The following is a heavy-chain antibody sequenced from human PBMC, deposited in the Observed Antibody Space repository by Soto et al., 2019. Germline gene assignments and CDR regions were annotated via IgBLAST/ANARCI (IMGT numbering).Heavy chain of an antibody. CDR3: ATVFEH. J-gene: IGHJ4*02. CDR2: VDSAGSGT. CDR1: GITFSDYW. Sequence: VPLVESGGGSVQPGGSLRLSCVASGITFSDYWMDWVRQVPGKGPVWVARVDSAGSGTSYADSVKGRFTISRDNAKNTLSLQMDSLRVEDTAVYYCATVFEHWGQGIPVTVSS. V-gene: IGHV3-74*01.